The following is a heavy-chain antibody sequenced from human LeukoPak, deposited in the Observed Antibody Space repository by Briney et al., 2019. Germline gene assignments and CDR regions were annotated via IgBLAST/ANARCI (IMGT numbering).Heavy chain of an antibody. CDR1: GFTFSSYA. CDR3: ARYKWNDAYFDY. CDR2: ISGSGGRT. D-gene: IGHD1-20*01. J-gene: IGHJ4*02. V-gene: IGHV3-23*01. Sequence: GGSLRLSCTASGFTFSSYAMSWVRQAPEKGLEWVSAISGSGGRTYYADSVKGRFTISRDNSKNTLYLQMNSLRAEDTAVYYCARYKWNDAYFDYWGQGTLVTVSS.